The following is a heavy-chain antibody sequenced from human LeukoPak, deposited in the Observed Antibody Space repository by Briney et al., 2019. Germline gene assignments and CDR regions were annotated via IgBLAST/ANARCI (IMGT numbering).Heavy chain of an antibody. D-gene: IGHD5-24*01. CDR1: GGSISSSNW. CDR3: AKDLIGDGYPTHY. Sequence: SETLSLTCAVSGGSISSSNWWSWVRQPPGKGLEWIGEIYHSGRTNYTPSLKSRVTISVDKSKNQLSLKLSSVTAADTAVYYCAKDLIGDGYPTHYWGQGTLVTVSS. J-gene: IGHJ4*02. CDR2: IYHSGRT. V-gene: IGHV4-4*02.